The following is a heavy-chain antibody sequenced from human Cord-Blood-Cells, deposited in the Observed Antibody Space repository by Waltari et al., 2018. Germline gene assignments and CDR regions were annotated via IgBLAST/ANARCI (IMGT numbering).Heavy chain of an antibody. CDR2: INPNSGGT. CDR3: AGVCDETSSSCPRFDY. Sequence: QVQLVQSGAEVKKPGASVKVSCKASGYTFTGYYMHWVRQAPGQGLEWMGWINPNSGGTNYAQKFQGRVPMPRDTSIGTAYMGLSRMRSDGTAVYYCAGVCDETSSSCPRFDYWGQGTLVTVSS. V-gene: IGHV1-2*02. CDR1: GYTFTGYY. J-gene: IGHJ4*02. D-gene: IGHD6-13*01.